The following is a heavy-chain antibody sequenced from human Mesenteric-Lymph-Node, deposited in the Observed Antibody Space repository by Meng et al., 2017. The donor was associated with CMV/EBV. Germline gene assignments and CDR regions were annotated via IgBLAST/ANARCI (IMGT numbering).Heavy chain of an antibody. Sequence: SCKASGYSFTICWINWVRQMPGKGLEWMGKIDPSDSYTNYSPSFQGHVTFSVDKSTGTAYLQWSSLKASDTAMYYCARRNFGDYPIDYWGQGTLVTVSS. D-gene: IGHD4-17*01. V-gene: IGHV5-10-1*01. CDR2: IDPSDSYT. CDR1: GYSFTICW. CDR3: ARRNFGDYPIDY. J-gene: IGHJ4*02.